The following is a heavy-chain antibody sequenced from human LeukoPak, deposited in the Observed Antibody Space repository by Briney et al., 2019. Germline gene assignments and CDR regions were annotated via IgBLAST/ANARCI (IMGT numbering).Heavy chain of an antibody. D-gene: IGHD4/OR15-4a*01. Sequence: GGSLRLSCAASGFTFSSYAMTWVRQAPGEGLEWVSGISDNGGGRYYADSVKGRFTISRDNSKNMLYLQMNSLRAEDTAVYYCAKESGALGAPLYDYWGRGILVTASS. J-gene: IGHJ4*02. CDR2: ISDNGGGR. CDR3: AKESGALGAPLYDY. V-gene: IGHV3-23*01. CDR1: GFTFSSYA.